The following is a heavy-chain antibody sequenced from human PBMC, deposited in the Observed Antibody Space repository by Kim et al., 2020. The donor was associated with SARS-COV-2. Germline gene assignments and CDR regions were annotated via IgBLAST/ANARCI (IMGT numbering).Heavy chain of an antibody. CDR1: GFTFDDYA. V-gene: IGHV3-9*01. Sequence: GGSLRLSCAASGFTFDDYAMHWVRQAPGKGLEWVSGISWNSGSIGYADSVKGRFTISRDNAKNSLYLQMNSLRAEDTALYYCAKESSSGWRPSYYFDYWGQGTLVTVSS. CDR3: AKESSSGWRPSYYFDY. D-gene: IGHD6-19*01. J-gene: IGHJ4*02. CDR2: ISWNSGSI.